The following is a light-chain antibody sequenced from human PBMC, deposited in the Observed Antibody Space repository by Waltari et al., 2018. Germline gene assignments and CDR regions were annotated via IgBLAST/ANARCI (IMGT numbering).Light chain of an antibody. V-gene: IGLV2-14*03. Sequence: QSALTQPASVSGSPGQSITISCTRTSDDIGAYSYVPWYHQRPGKGPKLIIYDLTKRPSGVSTRCTGSESCSAASLTVSGLQAEDEGLFYCSADTSRGTVKFGGGTRVTVL. CDR1: SDDIGAYSY. CDR2: DLT. J-gene: IGLJ2*01. CDR3: SADTSRGTVK.